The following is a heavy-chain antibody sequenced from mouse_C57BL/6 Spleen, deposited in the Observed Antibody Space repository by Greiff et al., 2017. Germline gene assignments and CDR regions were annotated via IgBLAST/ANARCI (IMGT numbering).Heavy chain of an antibody. D-gene: IGHD1-1*01. CDR3: ARSGSSPHWYFDV. V-gene: IGHV1-19*01. CDR2: INPYNGGT. CDR1: GYTFTDYY. Sequence: EVQLVESGPVLVKPGASVKMSCKASGYTFTDYYMNWVKQSHGKSLEWIGVINPYNGGTSYNQKFKGKATLTVDKSSSTAYMELNSLTSEDSAVYYCARSGSSPHWYFDVWGTGTTVTVSS. J-gene: IGHJ1*03.